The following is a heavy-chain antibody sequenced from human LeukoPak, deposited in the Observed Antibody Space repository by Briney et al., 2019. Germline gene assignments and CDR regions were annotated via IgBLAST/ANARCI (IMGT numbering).Heavy chain of an antibody. CDR2: INHSGST. D-gene: IGHD6-19*01. CDR3: ARSYSSGWYCWFDP. Sequence: SETLSLTCAVYGGSFSGYYWSWIRQPPRKGLEWIGEINHSGSTNYNPSLKSRVTISVDTSKNQFSLKLSSVTAADTAVYYCARSYSSGWYCWFDPWGQGTLVTVSS. V-gene: IGHV4-34*01. J-gene: IGHJ5*02. CDR1: GGSFSGYY.